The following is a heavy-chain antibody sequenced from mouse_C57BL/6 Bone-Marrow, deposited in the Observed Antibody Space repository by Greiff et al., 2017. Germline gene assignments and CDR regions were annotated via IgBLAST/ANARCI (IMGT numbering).Heavy chain of an antibody. D-gene: IGHD2-1*01. CDR1: GFTFSDYG. CDR2: ISSGSSTI. V-gene: IGHV5-17*01. J-gene: IGHJ3*01. Sequence: EVKLVESGGGLVKPGGSLKLSCAASGFTFSDYGMHWVRQAPEKGLEWVAYISSGSSTIYYADTVQGRFTIARDNAKNTLFLQMTSLRSEDTAMYYCARGGNYLFAYWGQGTLVTVSA. CDR3: ARGGNYLFAY.